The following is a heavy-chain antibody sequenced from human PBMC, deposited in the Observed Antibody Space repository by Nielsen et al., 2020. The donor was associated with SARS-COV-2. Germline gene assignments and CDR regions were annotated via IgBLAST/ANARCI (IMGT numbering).Heavy chain of an antibody. CDR2: INPNSGGT. Sequence: WVRQAPGQGLEWMGWINPNSGGTNYAQKFQGRVTMTRDTSISTAYMELSRLRSDDTAVYYCARVLAYCGGDCYSDYYYYYGMDVWGQGTTVTVSS. V-gene: IGHV1-2*02. CDR3: ARVLAYCGGDCYSDYYYYYGMDV. J-gene: IGHJ6*02. D-gene: IGHD2-21*02.